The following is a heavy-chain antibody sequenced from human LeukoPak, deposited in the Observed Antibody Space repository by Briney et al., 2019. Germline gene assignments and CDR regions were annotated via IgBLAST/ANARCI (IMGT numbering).Heavy chain of an antibody. V-gene: IGHV3-23*01. J-gene: IGHJ4*02. Sequence: PGGSLRLSCAASGFTFSNYAMSWVRQAPGRGLEWVSASTGSGRTTYYADSVMGRFTISRDNSKNSLYLQMNSLRAEDTALYYCAKDPGEMATAMDYWGQGTLVTVSS. CDR3: AKDPGEMATAMDY. CDR2: STGSGRTT. CDR1: GFTFSNYA. D-gene: IGHD5-24*01.